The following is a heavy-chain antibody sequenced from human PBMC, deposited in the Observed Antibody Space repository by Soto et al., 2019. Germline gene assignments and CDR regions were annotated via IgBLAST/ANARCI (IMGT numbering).Heavy chain of an antibody. J-gene: IGHJ5*02. CDR1: GDSVSSNSAV. CDR3: ARLVGNSWLDH. D-gene: IGHD6-6*01. Sequence: SQXLSLTCAISGDSVSSNSAVWNWIRQSPSRGLEWLGKTYYRSIWQTEYAVSVKSRMTINPDASKNQFSLQLKSVTPEDTAMYYCARLVGNSWLDHWGQGTLVTVSS. V-gene: IGHV6-1*01. CDR2: TYYRSIWQT.